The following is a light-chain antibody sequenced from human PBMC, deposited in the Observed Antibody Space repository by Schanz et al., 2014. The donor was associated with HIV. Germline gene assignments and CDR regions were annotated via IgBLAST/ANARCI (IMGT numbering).Light chain of an antibody. CDR1: SSDVGGYDF. Sequence: QSALTQPASVSGSPGQSITISCTGTSSDVGGYDFVSWFQQYPGKAPKLMIYDVAKRPSGISNRFSGSKSGNTASLTIFGLQADDEADYYCSSFTSSFTYVFGTGTKLTVL. CDR2: DVA. CDR3: SSFTSSFTYV. V-gene: IGLV2-14*01. J-gene: IGLJ1*01.